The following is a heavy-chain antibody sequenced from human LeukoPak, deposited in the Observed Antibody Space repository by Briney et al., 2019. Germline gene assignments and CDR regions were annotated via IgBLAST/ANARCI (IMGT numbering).Heavy chain of an antibody. CDR3: ARSLPDNYYDMDV. Sequence: PSETLSLTCTVASGSISSYYSSGIRQPPGKGLEWIGYIYYSGSTNYNPSLKSRVTISVDTSKNQFSLKLSSVTAADTAVYYCARSLPDNYYDMDVWGKGTTVTVSS. J-gene: IGHJ6*03. V-gene: IGHV4-59*01. D-gene: IGHD1-14*01. CDR1: SGSISSYY. CDR2: IYYSGST.